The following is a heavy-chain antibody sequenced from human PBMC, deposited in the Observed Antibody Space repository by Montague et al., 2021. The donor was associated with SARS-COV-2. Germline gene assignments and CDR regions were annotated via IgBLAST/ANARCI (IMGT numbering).Heavy chain of an antibody. J-gene: IGHJ4*02. CDR2: IYYSGSS. Sequence: SETLSLTCTVSGGSISSYYWSWIRQPPGKGLEWIGYIYYSGSSNYNPSLKSRVTISIDTSKNQFSLNLNSVTAADGAVYYCASPGGYCSGGSCYYVYWGQGTLVTVSS. CDR1: GGSISSYY. V-gene: IGHV4-59*01. D-gene: IGHD2-15*01. CDR3: ASPGGYCSGGSCYYVY.